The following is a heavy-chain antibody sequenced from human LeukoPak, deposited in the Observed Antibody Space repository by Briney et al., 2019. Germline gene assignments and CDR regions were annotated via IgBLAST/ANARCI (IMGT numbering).Heavy chain of an antibody. D-gene: IGHD1-26*01. CDR2: FSGGDGQT. CDR3: ARGSYWSLDS. Sequence: GGSLRLFCAISGFIFNTYCMNWVRQPSGKGLEWVSTFSGGDGQTFYADSVKGRFTISRDSSRNTVSLQMNSLRVEDTAVYYCARGSYWSLDSWGQGTLVTVSS. CDR1: GFIFNTYC. V-gene: IGHV3-23*01. J-gene: IGHJ4*02.